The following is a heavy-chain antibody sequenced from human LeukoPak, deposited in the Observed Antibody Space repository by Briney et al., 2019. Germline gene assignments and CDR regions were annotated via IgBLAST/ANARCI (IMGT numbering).Heavy chain of an antibody. J-gene: IGHJ4*02. V-gene: IGHV3-21*01. CDR3: ARSRNGYSSSWSVFSSYYFDY. CDR1: GFTFSSYS. D-gene: IGHD6-13*01. CDR2: ISSSSSYI. Sequence: GGSLRLSCAASGFTFSSYSMNWVRQAPGKGLEWVSSISSSSSYIYYADSVKGRFTISRDNAKNSLYLQMNSLRAEDTAVYYCARSRNGYSSSWSVFSSYYFDYWGQGTLVTVSS.